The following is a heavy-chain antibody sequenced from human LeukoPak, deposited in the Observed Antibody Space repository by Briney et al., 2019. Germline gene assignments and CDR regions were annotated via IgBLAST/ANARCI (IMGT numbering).Heavy chain of an antibody. CDR2: IYTSGST. Sequence: SETLSLTCTVSGGSISSGSYYWSWIRQPAGKGLEWIGRIYTSGSTNYNPSLKSRVTMSVDTSKNQFSLKLSSVTAADTAVYYCARGPGEDPMYYYYYMDVWGKGTTVTISS. CDR3: ARGPGEDPMYYYYYMDV. D-gene: IGHD3-10*01. V-gene: IGHV4-61*02. J-gene: IGHJ6*03. CDR1: GGSISSGSYY.